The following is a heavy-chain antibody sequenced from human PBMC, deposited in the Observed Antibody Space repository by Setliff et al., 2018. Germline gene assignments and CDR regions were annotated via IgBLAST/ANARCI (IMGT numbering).Heavy chain of an antibody. J-gene: IGHJ3*02. CDR3: TRDWGGVGATNAFDI. CDR2: INSDGSST. V-gene: IGHV3-74*01. D-gene: IGHD1-26*01. CDR1: GFTFSSYW. Sequence: GGSLRLSCAASGFTFSSYWMSWVRQAPGKGLVWVSHINSDGSSTTYADSVKGRFTISRDNAKNTLYLQMNRLRAEDTAVYYCTRDWGGVGATNAFDIWGQGTMVTVSS.